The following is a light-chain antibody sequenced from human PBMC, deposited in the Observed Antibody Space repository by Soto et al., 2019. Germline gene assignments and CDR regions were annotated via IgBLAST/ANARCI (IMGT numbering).Light chain of an antibody. CDR2: GAS. Sequence: EIVFTQSPGTLSLSPGERATLSCGTSQSLSSNSLAWYQQKPGQAPRLLIYGASSRATGIPDRFSGSGSGTDFTLTISRLEPKDFAVYYCQQYGTSPYTFGQGTKVDIK. V-gene: IGKV3-20*01. CDR3: QQYGTSPYT. J-gene: IGKJ2*01. CDR1: QSLSSNS.